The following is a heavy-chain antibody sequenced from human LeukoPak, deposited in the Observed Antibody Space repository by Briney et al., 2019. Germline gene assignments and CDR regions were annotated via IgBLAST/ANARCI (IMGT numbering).Heavy chain of an antibody. CDR2: INHSGST. J-gene: IGHJ3*02. CDR3: ARSVVPAATGAFDI. CDR1: GGSFSGYY. Sequence: SETLSLTCAVYGGSFSGYYWSWIRQPPGKGLEWIGEINHSGSTYYNPSLKSRVTISVDRSKNQFSLKLSSVTAADTAVYYCARSVVPAATGAFDIWGQGTMVTVSS. V-gene: IGHV4-34*01. D-gene: IGHD2-2*01.